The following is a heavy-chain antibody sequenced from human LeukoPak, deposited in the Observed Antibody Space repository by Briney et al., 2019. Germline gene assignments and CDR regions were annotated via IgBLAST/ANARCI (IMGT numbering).Heavy chain of an antibody. Sequence: ASVKVSCKASGYTFTSYDINWVRQAPGKGPEWMGAFDPEDGETIYAQNFQGRFTMTEDTSTDTAYMELTSLRSEDTAVYYCATGLDNSSWYDYWGQGTLVTVSS. D-gene: IGHD6-13*01. J-gene: IGHJ4*02. CDR1: GYTFTSYD. CDR2: FDPEDGET. V-gene: IGHV1-24*01. CDR3: ATGLDNSSWYDY.